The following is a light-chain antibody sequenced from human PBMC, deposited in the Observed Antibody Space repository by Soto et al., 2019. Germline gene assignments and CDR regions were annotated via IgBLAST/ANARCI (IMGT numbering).Light chain of an antibody. CDR2: KAS. J-gene: IGKJ2*01. CDR1: QNINRW. CDR3: QHYSTHPYT. Sequence: DIQMTQSPSTLAASVGDRVAITCRASQNINRWLAWYQQKQGAAPNLLISKASSLGSGVQSRFSSNGSETDFTLTSSSQHPDYVATYYCQHYSTHPYTFGQGTKLEIK. V-gene: IGKV1-5*03.